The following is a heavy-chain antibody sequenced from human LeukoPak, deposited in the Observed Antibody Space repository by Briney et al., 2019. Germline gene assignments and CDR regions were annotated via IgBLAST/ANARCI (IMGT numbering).Heavy chain of an antibody. Sequence: ASVKISCKVSGYTFTDYYMHWVQQAPGKGLEWMGLVDPEDGETIYAEKFQGRVTITADTSTDTAYMELSSLRSEDTAVYYCAYVGATRWFDPWGQGNLVTVSS. V-gene: IGHV1-69-2*01. CDR2: VDPEDGET. CDR1: GYTFTDYY. D-gene: IGHD1-26*01. CDR3: AYVGATRWFDP. J-gene: IGHJ5*02.